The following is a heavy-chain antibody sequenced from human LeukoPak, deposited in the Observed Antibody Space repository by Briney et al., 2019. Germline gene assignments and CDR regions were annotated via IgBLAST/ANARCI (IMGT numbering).Heavy chain of an antibody. Sequence: SETLSLTCNVSGGSINSEDFYWSWIRQPAGKGLEWIGHILTSGMINYNPSLKSRVTISADTTKNQFFLRLSSVTAADTALYYCARHATYYCSSTSCYPLRGAFDIWGQGTMVTVSS. CDR3: ARHATYYCSSTSCYPLRGAFDI. CDR2: ILTSGMI. CDR1: GGSINSEDFY. V-gene: IGHV4-61*09. D-gene: IGHD2-2*01. J-gene: IGHJ3*02.